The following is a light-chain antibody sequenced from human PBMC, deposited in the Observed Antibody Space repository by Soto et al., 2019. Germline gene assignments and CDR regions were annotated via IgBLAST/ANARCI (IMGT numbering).Light chain of an antibody. CDR3: QQYHSLYT. CDR2: KAS. Sequence: DIQMTQSPSTLSASVGDRVNITCRASQSISRWLAWYQQKPGKAPKVLNDKASSVDSGVPSMISGGGAGTEFTLTSSRLQPDDFATYYWQQYHSLYTFGQGTKLEI. CDR1: QSISRW. V-gene: IGKV1-5*03. J-gene: IGKJ2*01.